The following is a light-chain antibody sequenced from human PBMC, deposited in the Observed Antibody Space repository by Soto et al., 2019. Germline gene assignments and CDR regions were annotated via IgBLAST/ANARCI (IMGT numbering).Light chain of an antibody. CDR3: GSWDSSLSAYV. CDR2: DDD. CDR1: ISNIGGNS. Sequence: QSVLTQPPSLSAAPGQKVTISCSGSISNIGGNSVSWYQQLPGTAPKLLLYDDDKRPSGIPDRFSGSKSGTSATLGITGFQTGDEADYYCGSWDSSLSAYVFATGTKVNVL. V-gene: IGLV1-51*01. J-gene: IGLJ1*01.